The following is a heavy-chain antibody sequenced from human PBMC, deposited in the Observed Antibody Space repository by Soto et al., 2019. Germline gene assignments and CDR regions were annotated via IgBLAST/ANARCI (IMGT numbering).Heavy chain of an antibody. CDR2: ISAYNGNT. V-gene: IGHV1-18*01. J-gene: IGHJ6*02. CDR1: GYTFTSYG. D-gene: IGHD1-7*01. Sequence: ASVKVSCKASGYTFTSYGISWVRQAPGQGLEWMGWISAYNGNTNYAQKLQGRVTTTTDTSTSTAYMELRSLRSDDTAVYYCARGMGGRTRTNYGYYGMDVWGQGTTVTVSS. CDR3: ARGMGGRTRTNYGYYGMDV.